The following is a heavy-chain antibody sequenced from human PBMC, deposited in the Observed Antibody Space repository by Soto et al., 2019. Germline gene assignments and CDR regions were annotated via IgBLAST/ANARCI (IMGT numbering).Heavy chain of an antibody. J-gene: IGHJ4*02. CDR2: LGGGGDT. CDR3: TKDRHPDGIWTFDF. CDR1: GFTFGTYT. D-gene: IGHD3-9*01. V-gene: IGHV3-23*01. Sequence: GGSLSLSCAASGFTFGTYTMNWVRQAPVKGLEWVSALGGGGDTHYAESVKGRFTISRDYSKNILLLQMNSLRDEDSAIYYCTKDRHPDGIWTFDFWGQGTLVTVSS.